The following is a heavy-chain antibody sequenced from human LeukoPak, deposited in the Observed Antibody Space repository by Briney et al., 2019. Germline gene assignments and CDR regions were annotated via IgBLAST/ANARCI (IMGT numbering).Heavy chain of an antibody. CDR3: ARVTRGYQLLSFFDY. J-gene: IGHJ4*02. Sequence: GGSLRLSCAASGFTFSSYSMNWVRQAPGKGLEWVSYISSSSSTIYYADSVKGRFTISRDNAKNSLYLQMNSLRAEDTAVYYCARVTRGYQLLSFFDYWGQGTLVTVSS. CDR2: ISSSSSTI. D-gene: IGHD2-2*01. V-gene: IGHV3-48*04. CDR1: GFTFSSYS.